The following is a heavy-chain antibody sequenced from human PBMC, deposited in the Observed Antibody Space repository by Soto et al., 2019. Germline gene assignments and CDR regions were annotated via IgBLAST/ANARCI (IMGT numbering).Heavy chain of an antibody. CDR2: TYYRSRWYN. D-gene: IGHD3-16*01. CDR3: ARVGFSTFGRRQPCDY. Sequence: SHTLSLTCAISGDSVSTNGAAWNWIRQSPSRGLEWLGRTYYRSRWYNTYAESVKSRININPDTSKNQFSLQLNSVTPEDTALNYCARVGFSTFGRRQPCDYRGRGSRVTVSS. J-gene: IGHJ4*02. CDR1: GDSVSTNGAA. V-gene: IGHV6-1*01.